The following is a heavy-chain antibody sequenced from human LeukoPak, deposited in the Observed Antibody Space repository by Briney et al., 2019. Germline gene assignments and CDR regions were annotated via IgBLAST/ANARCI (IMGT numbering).Heavy chain of an antibody. Sequence: SETLSLTCTVSGDSMNSRSRSYYWGWIRQPPGEGLEWIGNIHYTGSTQYNPSLKSRVTISVDTSKNQFSLKLSSVTAADTAVYYCACLTTADAFDIWGQGTMVTVSS. CDR3: ACLTTADAFDI. CDR2: IHYTGST. V-gene: IGHV4-39*07. J-gene: IGHJ3*02. CDR1: GDSMNSRSRSYY. D-gene: IGHD3-22*01.